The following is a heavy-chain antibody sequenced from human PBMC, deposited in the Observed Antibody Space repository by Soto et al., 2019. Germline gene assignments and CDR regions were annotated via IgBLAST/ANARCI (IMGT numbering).Heavy chain of an antibody. CDR1: GFTFSSYD. J-gene: IGHJ6*02. Sequence: PGGSLRLSCAASGFTFSSYDMHWVRQATGKGLEWVSAIGTAGDTYYPGSVKGRFTISRENAKNSLYLQMNSLRAEDTAVYYCARWGHYDSSGYYYIYYGMDVWGQGTTVTVSS. CDR3: ARWGHYDSSGYYYIYYGMDV. V-gene: IGHV3-13*01. CDR2: IGTAGDT. D-gene: IGHD3-22*01.